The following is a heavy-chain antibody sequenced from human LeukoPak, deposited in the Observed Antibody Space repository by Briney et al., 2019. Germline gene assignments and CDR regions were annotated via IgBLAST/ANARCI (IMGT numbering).Heavy chain of an antibody. D-gene: IGHD7-27*01. V-gene: IGHV4-59*01. CDR2: IHYSGNI. CDR3: VRVTLGSLNACET. J-gene: IGHJ3*02. CDR1: GASITSYC. Sequence: SETLSLTCTASGASITSYCLHWIRQPPGKGLEWIGYIHYSGNINYNPSLKSRVTISVDTSKNQFSLKLNSVTAADTAVYHCVRVTLGSLNACETWGQRTMVTVSS.